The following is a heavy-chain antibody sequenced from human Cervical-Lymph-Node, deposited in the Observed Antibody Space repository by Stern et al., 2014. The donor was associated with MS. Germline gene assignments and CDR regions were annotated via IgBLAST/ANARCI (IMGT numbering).Heavy chain of an antibody. J-gene: IGHJ5*02. CDR3: TSSRACSGGSCYNFLS. Sequence: QLQLQESGPGLVKPSETLSLTCTVSGGSMSTYYWSWIRQPPGKGLEWIGYRYYSGNTNYNASLKSRVTISLDTSKNQFSLRLSSVTAADTAVYYCTSSRACSGGSCYNFLSWGQGTLVTVSS. D-gene: IGHD2-15*01. CDR2: RYYSGNT. CDR1: GGSMSTYY. V-gene: IGHV4-59*01.